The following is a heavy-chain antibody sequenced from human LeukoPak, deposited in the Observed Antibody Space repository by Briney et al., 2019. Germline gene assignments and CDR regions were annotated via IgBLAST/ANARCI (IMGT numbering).Heavy chain of an antibody. CDR1: GYSISSGYY. CDR3: ARQQVSGWYLNWIDP. V-gene: IGHV4-38-2*02. CDR2: MHHGGTT. J-gene: IGHJ5*02. Sequence: PSEALSLTCTVSGYSISSGYYWGWIRPPPGRGLEWIGTMHHGGTTYHNPSLKSRATIRIDTSANRFSLELTSVTAADTAVYYCARQQVSGWYLNWIDPWGQGTLVTVSS. D-gene: IGHD6-19*01.